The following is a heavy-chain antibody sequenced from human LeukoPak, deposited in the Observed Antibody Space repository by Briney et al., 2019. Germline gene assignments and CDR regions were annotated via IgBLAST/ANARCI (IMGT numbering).Heavy chain of an antibody. D-gene: IGHD3-22*01. V-gene: IGHV3-21*05. CDR3: ARDYYDSSGFPVY. CDR2: ISSSSSYI. J-gene: IGHJ4*02. CDR1: GFTFSSYW. Sequence: GGSLRLSCAASGFTFSSYWMHWVRQAPGKGLEWVSYISSSSSYIYYADSVKGRFTISRDNAKNSLYLQMNSLRAEDTAVYYCARDYYDSSGFPVYWGQGTLVTVSS.